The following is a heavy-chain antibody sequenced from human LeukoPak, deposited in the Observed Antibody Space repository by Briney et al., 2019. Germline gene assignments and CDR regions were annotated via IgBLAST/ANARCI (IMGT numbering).Heavy chain of an antibody. CDR1: GFPFSSYA. V-gene: IGHV3-64D*09. Sequence: GGSLRLSCSASGFPFSSYAMHWGRQAPGKGLDYVSAISDSGGSTYYADPVKGRFTISRDNSKNTLYLQMSSLRAEDTAVYFCVRGYSFGPYGMDVWGQGTTVTVSS. CDR3: VRGYSFGPYGMDV. D-gene: IGHD2-15*01. J-gene: IGHJ6*02. CDR2: ISDSGGST.